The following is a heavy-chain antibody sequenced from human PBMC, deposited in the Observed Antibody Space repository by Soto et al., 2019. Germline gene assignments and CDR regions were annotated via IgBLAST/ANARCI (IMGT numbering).Heavy chain of an antibody. J-gene: IGHJ4*02. CDR2: TIPNFDIT. Sequence: QVQLVQSGTEVKKPGSSVTVSCKASGGPYNKYTISWVRQAPGQGLEWMGRTIPNFDITNYAQKFQGRVTITADKSTNKSHLDLSRLRTEDMGVYYWATSPPGDNYESDCPGHWGQGTLVPRSS. V-gene: IGHV1-69*02. CDR1: GGPYNKYT. D-gene: IGHD3-22*01. CDR3: ATSPPGDNYESDCPGH.